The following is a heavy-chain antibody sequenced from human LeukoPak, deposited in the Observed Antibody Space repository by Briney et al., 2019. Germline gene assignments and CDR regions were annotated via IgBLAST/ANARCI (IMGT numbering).Heavy chain of an antibody. CDR3: ARGQWLVPYWFDP. Sequence: ASVKVSCKASGYTFTGYDINWVRQATGQGLERMGWMNPNSGNTGYAQKFQGRVTMTRNTSISTAYMELSSLRSEDTAVYYCARGQWLVPYWFDPWGQGTLVTVSS. V-gene: IGHV1-8*01. CDR1: GYTFTGYD. CDR2: MNPNSGNT. D-gene: IGHD6-19*01. J-gene: IGHJ5*02.